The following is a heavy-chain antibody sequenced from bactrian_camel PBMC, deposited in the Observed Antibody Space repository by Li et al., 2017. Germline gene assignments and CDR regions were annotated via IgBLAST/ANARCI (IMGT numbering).Heavy chain of an antibody. CDR3: AAALVCFRPPPLHPTHYNY. J-gene: IGHJ4*01. CDR2: VAPNTRST. V-gene: IGHV3-3*01. Sequence: HVQLVESGGGSVQAGGSLRLSCTASGYTYSSNCVAWFRQAPGKEREGVAAVAPNTRSTYYADFAKDRFLISRDNAKSTLYLQMDSLKPEDTAIYYCAAALVCFRPPPLHPTHYNYWGQGTQVTVSS. D-gene: IGHD4*01. CDR1: GYTYSSNC.